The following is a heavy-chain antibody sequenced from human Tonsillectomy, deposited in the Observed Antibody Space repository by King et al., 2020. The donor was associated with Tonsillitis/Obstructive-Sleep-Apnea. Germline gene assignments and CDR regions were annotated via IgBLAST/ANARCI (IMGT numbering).Heavy chain of an antibody. V-gene: IGHV3-15*01. D-gene: IGHD5/OR15-5a*01. CDR3: TTPDRSVYES. Sequence: VQLVESGGGLVKPGGSLRLSCAASGFTFSNAWMSWVRQAPGKGLEWGGRIKSKTDGGTTDYTAPVKGRFTISRDDSKNTLYLQMNSLKTEDTAVYYCTTPDRSVYESWGQGTLVTVSS. J-gene: IGHJ5*02. CDR2: IKSKTDGGTT. CDR1: GFTFSNAW.